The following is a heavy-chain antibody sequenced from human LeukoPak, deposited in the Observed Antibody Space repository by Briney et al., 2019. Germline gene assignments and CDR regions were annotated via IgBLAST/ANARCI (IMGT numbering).Heavy chain of an antibody. V-gene: IGHV4-34*01. CDR2: INHSGST. CDR1: GGSFSGYY. D-gene: IGHD5-12*01. CDR3: ARVASRTPRPTTPDY. Sequence: SETLSLTCAVYGGSFSGYYWSWIRQPPGKGLEWIGEINHSGSTNYNPSLKSRVTISVDTSKNQFSLKLSSVTAADTAVYYCARVASRTPRPTTPDYWRQGTLVTASS. J-gene: IGHJ4*02.